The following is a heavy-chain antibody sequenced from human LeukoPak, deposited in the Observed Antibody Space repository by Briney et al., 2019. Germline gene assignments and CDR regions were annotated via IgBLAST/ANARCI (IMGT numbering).Heavy chain of an antibody. D-gene: IGHD6-19*01. V-gene: IGHV1-46*01. CDR1: GYTFTSYY. CDR2: INPSGGST. Sequence: ASVKVSCKASGYTFTSYYMHWVRQAPGQGLEWMGIINPSGGSTSYAQKFQGRVTMTRDTSTSTVYMELSSLRSEDTAVYYCARARFTAVAGTEENYFDYWGQGTLVTVSP. J-gene: IGHJ4*02. CDR3: ARARFTAVAGTEENYFDY.